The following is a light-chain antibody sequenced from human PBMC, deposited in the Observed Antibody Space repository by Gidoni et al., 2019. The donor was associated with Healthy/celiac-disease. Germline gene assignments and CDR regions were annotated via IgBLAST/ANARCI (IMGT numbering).Light chain of an antibody. CDR2: GAS. V-gene: IGKV3-15*01. CDR1: QSVSSN. Sequence: EIVMPQSPATLSVSPGERATLSCRASQSVSSNLAWYQQKPGQAPRLLIYGASTRATGIPARFSGSGSGTELTLTISSLQSEDFAVYYCQKYNNWPPLTFGGGTKVEIK. CDR3: QKYNNWPPLT. J-gene: IGKJ4*01.